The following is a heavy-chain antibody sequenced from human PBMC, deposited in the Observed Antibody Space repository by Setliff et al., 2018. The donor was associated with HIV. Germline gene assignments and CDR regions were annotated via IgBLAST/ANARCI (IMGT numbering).Heavy chain of an antibody. V-gene: IGHV4-31*03. J-gene: IGHJ2*01. Sequence: LSLTCSVFGGSISSGDYYWSWLRQHPGKGLEWIGYIYHSGTTYYNPSLASRVIISADTSRKRFSLQLNSVTAADTGVYFCARAPQDRTTWYLDLWGRGTLVTVSS. D-gene: IGHD4-17*01. CDR2: IYHSGTT. CDR1: GGSISSGDYY. CDR3: ARAPQDRTTWYLDL.